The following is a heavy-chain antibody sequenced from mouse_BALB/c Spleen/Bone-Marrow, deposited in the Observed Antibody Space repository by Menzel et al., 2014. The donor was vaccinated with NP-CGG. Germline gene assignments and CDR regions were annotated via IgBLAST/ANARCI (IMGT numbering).Heavy chain of an antibody. CDR1: GFTFTSYW. J-gene: IGHJ3*01. CDR2: IFPGIGTT. Sequence: QVQLQQPGTELVKPGASVKLSCKTSGFTFTSYWIQWVKQRPGQGLGWIGEIFPGIGTTSYNEKFKGKARLTIDTSSNTAYMELSSLTYEDSAVYFCARGGGFAFWGQGTLVTVSA. CDR3: ARGGGFAF. V-gene: IGHV1S132*01.